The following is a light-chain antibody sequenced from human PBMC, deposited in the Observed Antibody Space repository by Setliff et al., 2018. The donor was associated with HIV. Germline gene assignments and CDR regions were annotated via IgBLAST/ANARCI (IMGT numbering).Light chain of an antibody. V-gene: IGLV2-14*03. J-gene: IGLJ1*01. CDR1: SSDVGGYDF. CDR3: ASYRSPATYV. Sequence: LTQPASVSGSPGQSITISCIGTSSDVGGYDFVSWYQQRPGKAPKLIIFGVSERPSGVSHRFSGSKSGNTASLTISGLQTEDEADYFCASYRSPATYVFGIGTKVTVL. CDR2: GVS.